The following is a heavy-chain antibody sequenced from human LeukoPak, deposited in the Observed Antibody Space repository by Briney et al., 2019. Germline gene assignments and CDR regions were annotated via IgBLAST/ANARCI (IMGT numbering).Heavy chain of an antibody. CDR3: ASIGGTSLEY. Sequence: ASVKVSCKASGYTFTDHYMHWVRQAPGQGLEWVGWFNPNSGGTNYAQKFQGRVTMTRDTSINTAYMEVSRLRSDDTAVYYCASIGGTSLEYWGQGTLVTVSS. D-gene: IGHD4-23*01. CDR1: GYTFTDHY. J-gene: IGHJ4*02. CDR2: FNPNSGGT. V-gene: IGHV1-2*02.